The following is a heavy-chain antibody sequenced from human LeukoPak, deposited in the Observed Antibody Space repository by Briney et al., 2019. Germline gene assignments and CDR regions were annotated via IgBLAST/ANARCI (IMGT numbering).Heavy chain of an antibody. J-gene: IGHJ4*02. CDR3: ARRATTDRGPSYGLDF. D-gene: IGHD5-18*01. Sequence: GGSLRLSCAASGFTFSSYTMKWVRQAPGKGLEWVSSISSSSSYIYYADSLKGRFTISRDNAKNSLYLPMNSLRAEDTAAYYCARRATTDRGPSYGLDFWGQGTLVTVSS. V-gene: IGHV3-21*01. CDR2: ISSSSSYI. CDR1: GFTFSSYT.